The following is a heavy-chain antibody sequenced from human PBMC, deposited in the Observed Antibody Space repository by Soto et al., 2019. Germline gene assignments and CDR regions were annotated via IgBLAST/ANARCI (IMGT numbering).Heavy chain of an antibody. V-gene: IGHV4-59*01. CDR3: ARAHPVSSSSFDY. CDR2: NYYSGST. Sequence: QVQLQESGPGLVKPSETLSLTCSVSGGSISRYYWSWIRQPPGKGLEWIGYNYYSGSTNYNPSLNIRVTISVDTSKNQSSLKLSSVTAADTAVYYCARAHPVSSSSFDYWGQGTLVTVSS. CDR1: GGSISRYY. J-gene: IGHJ4*02. D-gene: IGHD6-6*01.